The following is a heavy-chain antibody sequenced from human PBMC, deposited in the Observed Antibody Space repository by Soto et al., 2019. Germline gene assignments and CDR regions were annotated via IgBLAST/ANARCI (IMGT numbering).Heavy chain of an antibody. CDR2: TYYRSKWYI. V-gene: IGHV6-1*01. CDR1: GDSISSNSAA. CDR3: TRDEYY. J-gene: IGHJ4*02. Sequence: SPTLSLTCVISGDSISSNSAAWYWIRQSPSRGLEYLGRTYYRSKWYIDYAVSVKGRITINPDTSRNQFSLQLNSVTPEDTAVYYCTRDEYYWGQGTLGTVAS.